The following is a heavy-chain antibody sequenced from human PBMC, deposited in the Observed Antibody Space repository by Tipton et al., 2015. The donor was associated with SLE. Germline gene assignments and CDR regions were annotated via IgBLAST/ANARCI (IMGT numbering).Heavy chain of an antibody. Sequence: TLSLTCTVSGGSISSSSYYWGWIRQPPGKGLEWIGSIYYSGGAYYNPSLKSRVTISVDTSTNQFSLRVTSVTAADTAVYFCARSRLGDYDSAGYSVTFDHWGQGTLVTVSS. CDR3: ARSRLGDYDSAGYSVTFDH. J-gene: IGHJ4*02. CDR2: IYYSGGA. D-gene: IGHD3-22*01. V-gene: IGHV4-39*01. CDR1: GGSISSSSYY.